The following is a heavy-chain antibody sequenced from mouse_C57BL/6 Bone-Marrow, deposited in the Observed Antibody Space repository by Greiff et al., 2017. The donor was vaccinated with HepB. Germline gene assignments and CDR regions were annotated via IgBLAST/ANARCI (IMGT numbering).Heavy chain of an antibody. CDR3: TFITTVVGLPDYYAMDY. D-gene: IGHD1-1*01. Sequence: VQLKQSGAELVRPGASVKLSCTASGFNIKDYYMHWVKQRPEQGLEWIGRIDPEDGDTEYAPKFQGKATMTADTSSNTAYLQLSSLTSEDTAVYYCTFITTVVGLPDYYAMDYWGQGTSVTVSS. V-gene: IGHV14-1*01. J-gene: IGHJ4*01. CDR2: IDPEDGDT. CDR1: GFNIKDYY.